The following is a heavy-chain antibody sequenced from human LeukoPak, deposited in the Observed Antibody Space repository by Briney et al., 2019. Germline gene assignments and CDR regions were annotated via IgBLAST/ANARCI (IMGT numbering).Heavy chain of an antibody. D-gene: IGHD2-2*03. Sequence: SVKVSCKASGGTFSSFAINWVRQAPGQGLEWMGGIIPIFGTANYAQKFQGRVTITADESTGTAYMELSSLRSEDTAVYYCARKLGHCSSTSCYGVNWFDPWGQGTLVTVSS. CDR2: IIPIFGTA. J-gene: IGHJ5*02. CDR1: GGTFSSFA. V-gene: IGHV1-69*13. CDR3: ARKLGHCSSTSCYGVNWFDP.